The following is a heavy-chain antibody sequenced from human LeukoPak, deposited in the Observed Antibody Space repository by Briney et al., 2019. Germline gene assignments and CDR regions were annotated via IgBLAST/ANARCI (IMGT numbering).Heavy chain of an antibody. V-gene: IGHV3-30*04. CDR3: ARDRDSSGWFDY. Sequence: GGSLRLSCAAPGFTFSSYAMHWVRQAPGKGLEWVAVISYDGSNKYYADSVKGRFTISRDNSKNTLYLQMNSLRAEDTAVYYCARDRDSSGWFDYWGQGTLVTVSS. CDR2: ISYDGSNK. D-gene: IGHD6-19*01. CDR1: GFTFSSYA. J-gene: IGHJ4*02.